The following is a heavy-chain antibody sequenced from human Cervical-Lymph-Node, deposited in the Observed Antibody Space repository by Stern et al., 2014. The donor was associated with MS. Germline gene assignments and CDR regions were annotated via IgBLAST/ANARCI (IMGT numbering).Heavy chain of an antibody. CDR2: IYHSGGT. Sequence: QLQLQESGPGLVKPSETLSLTCTVSGGSISSYYWSWIRQPPGKEMEWIGNIYHSGGTNYNPSVKSRVTISLDTSKHQISLKLRSVTAADTAVYYCARGYSSSWFGSKWFDPWGQGTLVIVSS. CDR3: ARGYSSSWFGSKWFDP. V-gene: IGHV4-59*01. D-gene: IGHD6-13*01. J-gene: IGHJ5*02. CDR1: GGSISSYY.